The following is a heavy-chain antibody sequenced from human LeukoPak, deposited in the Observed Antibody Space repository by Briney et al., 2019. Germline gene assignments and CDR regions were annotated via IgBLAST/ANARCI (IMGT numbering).Heavy chain of an antibody. Sequence: GGSLRLSCAADGFTFRKHWMSWVRQAMGKGLEYVAKVKEDGSEKHYVDSVKGRFTISRDNTKNSLYLQMNSLRAEDTAVYYCARDYTGGWNDFWGQGTLVIVSS. CDR1: GFTFRKHW. J-gene: IGHJ4*02. CDR3: ARDYTGGWNDF. V-gene: IGHV3-7*01. CDR2: VKEDGSEK. D-gene: IGHD7-27*01.